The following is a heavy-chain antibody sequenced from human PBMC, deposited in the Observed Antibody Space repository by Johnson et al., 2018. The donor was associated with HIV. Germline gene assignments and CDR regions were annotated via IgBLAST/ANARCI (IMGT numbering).Heavy chain of an antibody. CDR3: AKGADYADYEGAFDI. J-gene: IGHJ3*02. CDR1: GFTFSSYD. D-gene: IGHD4-17*01. V-gene: IGHV3-13*01. CDR2: IGTAGDT. Sequence: VQLVESGGGLVQPGGSLRLSCAASGFTFSSYDMHWVRQATGKGLEWVSAIGTAGDTYYPGSVKGRFTISRENAKNSLYLQMNSLRVEDTAVYYCAKGADYADYEGAFDIWGQGTKVTVSS.